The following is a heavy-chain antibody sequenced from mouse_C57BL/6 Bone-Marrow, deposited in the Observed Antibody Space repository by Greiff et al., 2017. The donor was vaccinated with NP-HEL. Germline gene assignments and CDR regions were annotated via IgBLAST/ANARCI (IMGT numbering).Heavy chain of an antibody. CDR3: ARRRAMDY. V-gene: IGHV5-6*02. CDR2: ISSGGSYT. Sequence: EVKLVESGGDLVKPGGSLILSCAASGFTFSSYGMSWVRQTPDKRLEWVATISSGGSYTYYPDSVKGRFTISRDNAKNTLYLQMSSLKSEDTAMYYCARRRAMDYWGQGTSVTVSS. CDR1: GFTFSSYG. J-gene: IGHJ4*01.